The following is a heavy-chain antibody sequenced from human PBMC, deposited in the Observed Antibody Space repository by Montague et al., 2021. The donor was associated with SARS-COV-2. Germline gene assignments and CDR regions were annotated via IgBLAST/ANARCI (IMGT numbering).Heavy chain of an antibody. CDR2: VSGSANEI. Sequence: SLRLSCAASGLSFSSHVMTWFRQAPGKGLEWVSGVSGSANEIYYADSVRGRFTISRDNSKNTLYLQMESPRGEDTAKYYCAKETLERHFAYDIWGQGTMVTVSS. CDR3: AKETLERHFAYDI. J-gene: IGHJ3*02. V-gene: IGHV3-23*01. D-gene: IGHD1-1*01. CDR1: GLSFSSHV.